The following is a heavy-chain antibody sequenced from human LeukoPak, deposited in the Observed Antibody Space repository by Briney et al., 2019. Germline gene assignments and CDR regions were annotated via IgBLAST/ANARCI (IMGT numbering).Heavy chain of an antibody. D-gene: IGHD2-2*01. J-gene: IGHJ4*02. V-gene: IGHV3-23*01. CDR1: GFTFTNYA. CDR3: ARDIVVVPAAIHFDY. Sequence: GGSLRLSCAASGFTFTNYAMSWVRQAPGKGLEWVSGISGSGDTSYYADSVKGRFTISRDNSKNTLYLQMNSLRAEDTAVYYCARDIVVVPAAIHFDYWGQGILVTVSS. CDR2: ISGSGDTS.